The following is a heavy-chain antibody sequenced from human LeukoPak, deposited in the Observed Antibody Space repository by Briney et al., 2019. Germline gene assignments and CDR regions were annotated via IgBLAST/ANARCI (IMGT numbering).Heavy chain of an antibody. Sequence: PGGSLRLSCAASGFTFSSYGVHWVRQAPGKGLEWVAFIRYDGSNKYYADSVKGRFTISRDNSKNTLYLQMNSLRAEDTAVYYCAKPDYGDYRFDYWGQGTLVTVSS. J-gene: IGHJ4*02. CDR1: GFTFSSYG. V-gene: IGHV3-30*02. CDR2: IRYDGSNK. D-gene: IGHD4-17*01. CDR3: AKPDYGDYRFDY.